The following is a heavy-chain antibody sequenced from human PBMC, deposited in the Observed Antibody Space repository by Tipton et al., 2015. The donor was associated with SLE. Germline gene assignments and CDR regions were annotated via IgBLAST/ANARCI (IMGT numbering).Heavy chain of an antibody. D-gene: IGHD1-1*01. CDR3: ARSGYLWDQTNYYYYMDF. V-gene: IGHV1-2*02. J-gene: IGHJ6*03. Sequence: QLVQSGAEVKKPGASVKVSCKASGYTFSDYYIHWVRQAPGQGLEWMGWINPNSGGTNFAQKFQGRVTMNRDPPISTAYMDLSGLKSDDTAVYYCARSGYLWDQTNYYYYMDFWGKGTTVTVS. CDR2: INPNSGGT. CDR1: GYTFSDYY.